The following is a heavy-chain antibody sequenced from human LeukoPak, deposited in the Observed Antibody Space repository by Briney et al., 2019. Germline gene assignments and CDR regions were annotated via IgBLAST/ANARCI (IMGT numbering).Heavy chain of an antibody. CDR1: GGSFSGYY. D-gene: IGHD7-27*01. CDR2: INHSGST. Sequence: SETLSLTCAVYGGSFSGYYWSWIRQPPGKGLEWIGEINHSGSTNYNPSLKSRVTISVDTSKNQFSLKLSSVTAADTAVYYCARATNWGSGGGAFDIWGQGTMVTVSS. CDR3: ARATNWGSGGGAFDI. J-gene: IGHJ3*02. V-gene: IGHV4-34*01.